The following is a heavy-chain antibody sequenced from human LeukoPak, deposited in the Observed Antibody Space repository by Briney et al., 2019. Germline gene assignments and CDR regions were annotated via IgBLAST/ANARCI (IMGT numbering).Heavy chain of an antibody. CDR2: TSGSGGST. CDR1: GFTFSSYA. Sequence: GGSLRLSCAASGFTFSSYAMSWVRQAPGKGLEWVSATSGSGGSTYYADSVKGRFTISRDNSKNTLYLQMNSLRAEDTAVYYCAKVVATTAGVYYYYGMDVWGQGTTVTVSS. CDR3: AKVVATTAGVYYYYGMDV. V-gene: IGHV3-23*01. D-gene: IGHD5-12*01. J-gene: IGHJ6*02.